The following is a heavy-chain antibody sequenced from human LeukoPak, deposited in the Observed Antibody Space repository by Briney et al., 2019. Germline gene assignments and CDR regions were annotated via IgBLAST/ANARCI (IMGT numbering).Heavy chain of an antibody. Sequence: SETLSLICTVSGGSISRYYWSWIRQPPGKGLEGMGDIYYSGSTNYNPSLKSRVTISVDTSKNQFSLKLSSVTAADTAVYYCAREGADTHSSSWYLDWFDPWGQGTLVTVSS. CDR2: IYYSGST. CDR3: AREGADTHSSSWYLDWFDP. J-gene: IGHJ5*02. CDR1: GGSISRYY. V-gene: IGHV4-59*01. D-gene: IGHD6-13*01.